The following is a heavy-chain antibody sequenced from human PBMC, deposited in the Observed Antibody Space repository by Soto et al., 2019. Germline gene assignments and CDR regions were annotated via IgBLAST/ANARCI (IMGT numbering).Heavy chain of an antibody. CDR1: GDSISSGAYY. CDR2: IYYRGST. D-gene: IGHD2-15*01. J-gene: IGHJ5*02. CDR3: ATTGSGVAWRWFDP. V-gene: IGHV4-31*03. Sequence: SETLSLTCTVSGDSISSGAYYWSWIRQHPGKGLEWIGYIYYRGSTYYNPSLKSRVTISVDKSKNQFSLKLSSVTAADTAVYYCATTGSGVAWRWFDPWGQGTQVTVSS.